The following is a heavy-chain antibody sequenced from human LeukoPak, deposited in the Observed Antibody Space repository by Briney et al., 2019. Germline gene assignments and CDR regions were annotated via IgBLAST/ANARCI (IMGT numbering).Heavy chain of an antibody. V-gene: IGHV1-24*01. CDR1: GYTXTELS. D-gene: IGHD6-19*01. Sequence: ASVKVSCKVSGYTXTELSMHGVRQAPGKGLEWMGGFDPEDGETIYAQKFQGRVTMTEDTSTDTAYMELSSLRSEDTAVYYCATVAVAGSYYYYYGMDVWGQGTTVTVSS. CDR3: ATVAVAGSYYYYYGMDV. J-gene: IGHJ6*02. CDR2: FDPEDGET.